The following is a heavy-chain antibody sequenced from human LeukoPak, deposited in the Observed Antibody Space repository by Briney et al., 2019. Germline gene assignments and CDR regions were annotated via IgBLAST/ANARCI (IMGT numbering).Heavy chain of an antibody. D-gene: IGHD3-9*01. V-gene: IGHV1-24*01. Sequence: ASVKVSCKVSGYTVTEVAIHWVRQTAEGLEWMGGFHPKDADMIYAQKFQGRVTMTQDTSTDTVYMELGSLRSEDTAIYYCTTVYYTLLPGYLNQMDVWGKGTTVTISS. CDR1: GYTVTEVA. J-gene: IGHJ6*04. CDR2: FHPKDADM. CDR3: TTVYYTLLPGYLNQMDV.